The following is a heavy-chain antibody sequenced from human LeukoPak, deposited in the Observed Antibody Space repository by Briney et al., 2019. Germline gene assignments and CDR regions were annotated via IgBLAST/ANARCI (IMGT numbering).Heavy chain of an antibody. CDR1: GGSFSGYY. V-gene: IGHV4-34*01. CDR3: ARESIRPYYFDY. Sequence: PSETLSLTCAVYGGSFSGYYWSWIRQPPGKVLEWIGEINHSGSSNYKPSLKSRVAISADTSKNQFSLKLSSVTAADTAVYYCARESIRPYYFDYWGQGTLVTVSS. J-gene: IGHJ4*02. CDR2: INHSGSS.